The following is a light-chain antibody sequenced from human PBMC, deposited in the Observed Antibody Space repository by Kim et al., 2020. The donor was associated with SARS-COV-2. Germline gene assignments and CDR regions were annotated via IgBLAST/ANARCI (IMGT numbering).Light chain of an antibody. CDR2: GAS. CDR3: QQYDYWPPIT. V-gene: IGKV3-15*01. Sequence: EVVMTQSPATLSVSPGEGATLSCRASQSISSHLAWYQQKPGQAPRLLIYGASTRAIGVPARFSGSGSGTEFTLTIGSLQSEDFATYYCQQYDYWPPITFGQGTRVEIK. CDR1: QSISSH. J-gene: IGKJ5*01.